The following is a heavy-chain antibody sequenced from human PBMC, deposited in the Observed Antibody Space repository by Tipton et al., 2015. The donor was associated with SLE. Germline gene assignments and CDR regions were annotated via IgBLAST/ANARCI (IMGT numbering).Heavy chain of an antibody. CDR2: ISAYNGNT. J-gene: IGHJ4*02. CDR1: GYTFTSYG. V-gene: IGHV1-18*01. CDR3: ARAPIVAPLSVRPFDY. D-gene: IGHD5-12*01. Sequence: QLVQSGAEVKKPGASVKVSCKASGYTFTSYGISWVRQAPGQGLEWMGWISAYNGNTKYAQKVQGRVTMTTDTSTSTAYMELRSLRSDDTAVYYCARAPIVAPLSVRPFDYWGQGTLVTVSS.